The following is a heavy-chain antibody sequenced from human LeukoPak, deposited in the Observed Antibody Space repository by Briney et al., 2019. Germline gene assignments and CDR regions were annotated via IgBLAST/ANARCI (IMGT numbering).Heavy chain of an antibody. CDR2: INPNSGGT. V-gene: IGHV1-2*02. CDR3: ARDRSLDCSSTSCYNYYYYGMDV. D-gene: IGHD2-2*02. Sequence: ASVKVSCKASGYTFTGYYMHWVRQAPGQGLEWMGWINPNSGGTNYAQKFQGRVTMTRDTSISTAYMELSRLRFDDTAVYYCARDRSLDCSSTSCYNYYYYGMDVWGQGTTVTVSS. J-gene: IGHJ6*02. CDR1: GYTFTGYY.